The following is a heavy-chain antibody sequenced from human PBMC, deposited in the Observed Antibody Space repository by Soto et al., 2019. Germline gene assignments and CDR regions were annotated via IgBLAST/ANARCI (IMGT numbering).Heavy chain of an antibody. J-gene: IGHJ4*02. CDR1: GITFSSYD. CDR2: ISGSGDTT. Sequence: EVQLLESGGGLVQPGGSLRLSCAASGITFSSYDMSWVRQAPGKGLEWVSEISGSGDTTYYADSVKGRFTISRDNSKNTLYLQINSLTAEDTAVYYCAKKVAANSHYFDYWGQGTLVTVSS. V-gene: IGHV3-23*01. D-gene: IGHD2-15*01. CDR3: AKKVAANSHYFDY.